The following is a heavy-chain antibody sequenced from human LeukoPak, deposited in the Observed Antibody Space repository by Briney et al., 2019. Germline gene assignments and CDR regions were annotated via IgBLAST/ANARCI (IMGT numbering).Heavy chain of an antibody. D-gene: IGHD3-10*01. J-gene: IGHJ4*02. CDR2: ISGSGSST. CDR3: AKDLRSRRLPYYFGY. Sequence: PGGSLRLSCAASGFTFSSYAMSWVRQAPGKGLEWVSAISGSGSSTYYADSVKGRFTISRDNSKNTLYLQMNSLRAEDTAVYYCAKDLRSRRLPYYFGYWGQGTLVTVSS. V-gene: IGHV3-23*01. CDR1: GFTFSSYA.